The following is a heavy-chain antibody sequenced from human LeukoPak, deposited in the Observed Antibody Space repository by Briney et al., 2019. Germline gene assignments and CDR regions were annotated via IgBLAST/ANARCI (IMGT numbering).Heavy chain of an antibody. CDR2: MYHSGST. V-gene: IGHV4-38-2*01. CDR3: ARQALGYCSAGNCYFDY. D-gene: IGHD2-15*01. Sequence: SETLSLTCAVSGYSISSGYYWGWIRQPPGKGLEWIGSMYHSGSTYYSPSLKSRVIISVDTSKNQFSLKLNSVTAADTAVYYCARQALGYCSAGNCYFDYWGQGTLVTVSS. J-gene: IGHJ4*02. CDR1: GYSISSGYY.